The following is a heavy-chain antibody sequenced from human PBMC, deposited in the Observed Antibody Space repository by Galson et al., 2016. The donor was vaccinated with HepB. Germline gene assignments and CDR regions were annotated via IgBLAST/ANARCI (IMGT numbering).Heavy chain of an antibody. CDR3: ARDRGGGAPKLVIFDY. CDR1: GFTFADYL. Sequence: SLRLSCAASGFTFADYLMSWVRQAPGKGLEWVANINQAGSEYRYMDSVKGRFTISRDNAKNSLYLQMNSLRAEDTAVYFCARDRGGGAPKLVIFDYWGQGTLVTVSS. J-gene: IGHJ4*02. D-gene: IGHD3-16*01. V-gene: IGHV3-7*01. CDR2: INQAGSEY.